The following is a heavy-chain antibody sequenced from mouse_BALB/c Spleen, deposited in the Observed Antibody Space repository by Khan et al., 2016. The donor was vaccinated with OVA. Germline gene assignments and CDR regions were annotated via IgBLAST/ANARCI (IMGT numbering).Heavy chain of an antibody. V-gene: IGHV1-18*01. CDR2: ITPNNGGT. CDR1: GYTFTDYN. D-gene: IGHD1-1*01. Sequence: EVQLQQSGPELVKPGASVKIPCKASGYTFTDYNMDWVKQSHGKSLEWIGDITPNNGGTIYNQRFKGTATLTVDKSSSTADMELRSLTSEDTAVDYCTRGGHGSPFDYWGQGTTLTVAS. CDR3: TRGGHGSPFDY. J-gene: IGHJ2*01.